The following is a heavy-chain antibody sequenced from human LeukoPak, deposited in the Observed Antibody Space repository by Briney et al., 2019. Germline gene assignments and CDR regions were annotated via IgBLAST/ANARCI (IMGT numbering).Heavy chain of an antibody. D-gene: IGHD2-21*02. CDR2: SSWYDYTE. V-gene: IGHV3-43*01. CDR3: GNGPRSCTGCDGFDI. CDR1: GFTFHDHT. Sequence: PGGALILSCVSSGFTFHDHTMHVVRQAPGNGLEWVSISSWYDYTEHYADSVKGRVTISRDNSNTSLYLRMNSLRNEDTDVYYCGNGPRSCTGCDGFDILGQGTMVTVSS. J-gene: IGHJ3*02.